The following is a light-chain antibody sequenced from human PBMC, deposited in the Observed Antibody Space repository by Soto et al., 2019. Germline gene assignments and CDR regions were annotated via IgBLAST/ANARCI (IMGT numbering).Light chain of an antibody. CDR2: AAS. V-gene: IGKV1-33*01. Sequence: DIQMTQSPSSLSASVGDRVTITCRASQSISSYLNWYQQKPGKAPKLLIYAASSLQSGVPSRFSGSGSGTDFTFTISSLKPEDIATYYCQQYDNLPPLTFGGGTKVDIK. CDR1: QSISSY. CDR3: QQYDNLPPLT. J-gene: IGKJ4*01.